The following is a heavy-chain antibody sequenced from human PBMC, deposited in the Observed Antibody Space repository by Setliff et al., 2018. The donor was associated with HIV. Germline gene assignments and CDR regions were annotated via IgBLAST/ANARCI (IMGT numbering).Heavy chain of an antibody. J-gene: IGHJ4*02. D-gene: IGHD1-26*01. CDR1: GFTFSSHA. CDR3: ARDWDSIRVRDY. CDR2: ISESGDNT. Sequence: PGGSLRLSCAASGFTFSSHAMSWVRQAPGKGLEWVSTISESGDNTKYADSVKGRITIARDNSKNTLYLQMNSLRAEDTAVYYCARDWDSIRVRDYWGQGTLVTVSS. V-gene: IGHV3-23*01.